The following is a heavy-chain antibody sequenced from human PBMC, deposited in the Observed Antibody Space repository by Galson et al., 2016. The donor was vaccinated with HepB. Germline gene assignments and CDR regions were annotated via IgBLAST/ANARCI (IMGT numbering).Heavy chain of an antibody. CDR1: GLTFSMSS. D-gene: IGHD3-10*01. CDR3: EARHQSSLEWFGEILQVKIDGFDV. V-gene: IGHV1-58*01. J-gene: IGHJ3*01. Sequence: SVKVSCKASGLTFSMSSVQWVRQARGQRLEWLGWIVVGSGNTNYAQKFQERITIARDMSTNTVYVDLRSLRSEDTAVYYCEARHQSSLEWFGEILQVKIDGFDVWGQGTTVTVSS. CDR2: IVVGSGNT.